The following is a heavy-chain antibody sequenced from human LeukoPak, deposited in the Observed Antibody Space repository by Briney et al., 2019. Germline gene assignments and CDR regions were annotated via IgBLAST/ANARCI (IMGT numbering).Heavy chain of an antibody. Sequence: GGSLRHSCAASGFTFSTCAMGWVRQAPGKGLGWVSAISGSGGSTFYADSVKGRFTISRDNSKNTVYLQMSGLRAEDTALYYCAKAHCSPTSCSRIDYWGGGTLVTVSS. CDR3: AKAHCSPTSCSRIDY. J-gene: IGHJ4*02. CDR2: ISGSGGST. D-gene: IGHD2-2*01. V-gene: IGHV3-23*01. CDR1: GFTFSTCA.